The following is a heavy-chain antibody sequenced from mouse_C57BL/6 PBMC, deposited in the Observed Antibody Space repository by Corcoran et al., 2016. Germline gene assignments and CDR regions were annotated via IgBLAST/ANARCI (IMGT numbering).Heavy chain of an antibody. CDR3: ARITTGVAWYFDV. CDR1: GYTFTSYG. V-gene: IGHV1-81*01. D-gene: IGHD1-1*01. J-gene: IGHJ1*03. CDR2: IYPRSGNT. Sequence: QVQLQQSGAELARPGASVKLSCKASGYTFTSYGISWVKQRTGQGLEWIGEIYPRSGNTYYNEKFKGKATLTADKSSSTAYMELRSLTSEDSAVYFCARITTGVAWYFDVWGTGTTVTVSS.